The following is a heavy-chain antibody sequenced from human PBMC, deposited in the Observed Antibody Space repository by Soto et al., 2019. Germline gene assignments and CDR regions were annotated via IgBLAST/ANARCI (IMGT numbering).Heavy chain of an antibody. CDR1: CGSISDYY. V-gene: IGHV4-59*08. Sequence: PSDTLSLTFTVSCGSISDYYWSWFRQAPGKGLDWIGYVYYSGTTNYNPSLQSRVTMSVDTSKNQFSLKLSSVTAADTAVYYCARQAIDWGQGTLVTVS. CDR3: ARQAID. CDR2: VYYSGTT. J-gene: IGHJ4*02.